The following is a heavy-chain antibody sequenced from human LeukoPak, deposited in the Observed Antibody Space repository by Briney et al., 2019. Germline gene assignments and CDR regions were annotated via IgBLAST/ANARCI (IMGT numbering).Heavy chain of an antibody. V-gene: IGHV1-2*02. CDR2: ISPNSGGT. CDR3: AGGQMFTSGGFDD. J-gene: IGHJ4*02. CDR1: GYTFIGYY. Sequence: GASVRVSCKASGYTFIGYYMHWVRQAPGQGLEWMAWISPNSGGTNYVQKFQGRVTVTRDTSISTDYMEISGLTSDDTALYYCAGGQMFTSGGFDDWGQGTLVTVSS. D-gene: IGHD6-19*01.